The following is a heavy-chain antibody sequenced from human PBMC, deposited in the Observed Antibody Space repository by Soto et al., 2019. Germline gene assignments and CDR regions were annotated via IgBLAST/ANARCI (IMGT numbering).Heavy chain of an antibody. Sequence: HLQLQESGPGLVKPSETLSLTCTVSNDSINNPLYYSGWIRQPPGKGLEWIGSIYPTGSSSYNPSLQGRVAVSMDQSKNQFSLKVTSVTGADTAIYFCGGRTSLASVQLFVGEISNHNWFDPWSQGTLVTVS. D-gene: IGHD3-10*01. J-gene: IGHJ5*02. CDR1: NDSINNPLYY. V-gene: IGHV4-39*01. CDR2: IYPTGSS. CDR3: GGRTSLASVQLFVGEISNHNWFDP.